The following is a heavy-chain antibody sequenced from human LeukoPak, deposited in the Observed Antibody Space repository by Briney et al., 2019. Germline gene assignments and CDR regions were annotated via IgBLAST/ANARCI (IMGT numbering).Heavy chain of an antibody. CDR2: INSDGSST. D-gene: IGHD3-3*01. CDR1: GFTFSSYW. V-gene: IGHV3-74*01. J-gene: IGHJ3*02. CDR3: ARDLNYDFWSGSDAFDI. Sequence: GGSLRLSCAASGFTFSSYWMHWVRQAPGKGLVWVSRINSDGSSTSYADSVKGRFTISRDNAKNTLYLQMNSLRAEDTAVYYCARDLNYDFWSGSDAFDIWGQGTMVTVSS.